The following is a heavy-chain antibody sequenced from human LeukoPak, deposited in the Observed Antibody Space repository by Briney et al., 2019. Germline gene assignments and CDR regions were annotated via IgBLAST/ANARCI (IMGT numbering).Heavy chain of an antibody. CDR1: GFTFSSYW. V-gene: IGHV3-7*01. D-gene: IGHD1-26*01. CDR2: IKEDGSEK. Sequence: PGGSRRLSWAASGFTFSSYWMNWVRQAPGKGLEWVATIKEDGSEKYYVDSVKGRFTISRDNAKNSLYLQLNSMRAEATAVYYCGRRGSYLDYWGQGTLVTVSS. J-gene: IGHJ4*02. CDR3: GRRGSYLDY.